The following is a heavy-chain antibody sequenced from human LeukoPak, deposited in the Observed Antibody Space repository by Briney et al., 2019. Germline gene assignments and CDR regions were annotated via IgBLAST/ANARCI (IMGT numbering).Heavy chain of an antibody. CDR2: IIPIFGTA. CDR1: GGTFSSYA. V-gene: IGHV1-69*01. D-gene: IGHD3-22*01. J-gene: IGHJ4*02. Sequence: GSSVKVSCKASGGTFSSYAISWVRQAPGQGLEWMGGIIPIFGTANYAQKFQGRVTITADESTSTAYMELSSLRSEDTAVCYCARAKVQDSSGYYSFDYWGQGTLVTVSS. CDR3: ARAKVQDSSGYYSFDY.